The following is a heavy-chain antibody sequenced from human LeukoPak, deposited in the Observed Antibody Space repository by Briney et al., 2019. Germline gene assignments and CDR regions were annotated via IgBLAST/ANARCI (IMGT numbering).Heavy chain of an antibody. CDR1: GYTFTSYG. J-gene: IGHJ4*02. V-gene: IGHV1-18*01. D-gene: IGHD6-13*01. CDR3: ARDLRVAAPGPFYY. CDR2: ISAYNGDT. Sequence: ASVKVSCKASGYTFTSYGISWVRQAPGQGLEWMGWISAYNGDTNYAQKLQGRVTMTTDTSTSTAYMELRSLRSDDTAVYYCARDLRVAAPGPFYYWGQGTLVTVSS.